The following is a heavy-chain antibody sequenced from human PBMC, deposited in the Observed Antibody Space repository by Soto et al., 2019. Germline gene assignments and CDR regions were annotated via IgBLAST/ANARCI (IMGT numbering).Heavy chain of an antibody. Sequence: QVQLQESGPGLVTPSETLSLTCTISGGSIGGYSWNWIRQSPGRGLEWIGNILYSGNTNYNPSLESRVTISVDTSKNQFSLKLTSVTAADTAIYYCAKSRGVTGTTSNWFDSWGQGTQVSVSS. CDR3: AKSRGVTGTTSNWFDS. D-gene: IGHD1-1*01. V-gene: IGHV4-59*01. J-gene: IGHJ5*01. CDR2: ILYSGNT. CDR1: GGSIGGYS.